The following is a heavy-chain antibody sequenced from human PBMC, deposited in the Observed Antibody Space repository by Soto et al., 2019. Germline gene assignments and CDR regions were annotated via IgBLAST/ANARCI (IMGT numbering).Heavy chain of an antibody. V-gene: IGHV3-48*02. D-gene: IGHD6-13*01. CDR3: ARVGQQLARGVTGPDP. CDR2: ISSSSSTI. Sequence: EVQLVESGGGLVQPGGSLRLSCAASGFTFSSYSMNWVRQAPGKGLEWVSYISSSSSTIYYADSVKGRFTISRDNAKNSLYLQMNSLRDEDTAVYYCARVGQQLARGVTGPDPWGQGNLVTVSS. J-gene: IGHJ5*02. CDR1: GFTFSSYS.